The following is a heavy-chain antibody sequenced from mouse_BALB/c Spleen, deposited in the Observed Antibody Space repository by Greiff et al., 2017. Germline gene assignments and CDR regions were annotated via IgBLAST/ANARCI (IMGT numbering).Heavy chain of an antibody. Sequence: VQLQQSGGDLVKPGGSLKLSCAASGFTFSSYGMSWVRQTPDKRLEWVATISSGSSYTYYPDSVKGRFTISRDNAKNTLYLQMSSLKSEDTAMYYCARVYGRREMDYWGQGTSVTVSS. CDR2: ISSGSSYT. V-gene: IGHV5-6*01. J-gene: IGHJ4*01. D-gene: IGHD2-10*02. CDR3: ARVYGRREMDY. CDR1: GFTFSSYG.